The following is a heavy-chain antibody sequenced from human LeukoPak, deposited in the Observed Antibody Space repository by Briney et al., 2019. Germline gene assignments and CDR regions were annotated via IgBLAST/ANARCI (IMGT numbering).Heavy chain of an antibody. Sequence: PSETLSLTCTVSGYSISSGYYWGWIRQPPGKGLEWIGSIYHSGSTYYNPSLKSRVTISVDTSKNQFSLKLSSVTAADTAVYYCARDPVGDSSSWSEGPFDYWGQGTLVTVSS. D-gene: IGHD6-13*01. CDR2: IYHSGST. CDR1: GYSISSGYY. CDR3: ARDPVGDSSSWSEGPFDY. J-gene: IGHJ4*02. V-gene: IGHV4-38-2*02.